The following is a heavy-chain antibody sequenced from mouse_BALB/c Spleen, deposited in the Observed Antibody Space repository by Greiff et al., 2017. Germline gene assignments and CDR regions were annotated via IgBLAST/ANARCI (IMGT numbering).Heavy chain of an antibody. Sequence: EVKLMESGGGLVQPGGSRKLSCAASGFTFSDYGMAWVRQAPGKGPEWVAFISNLAYSIYYADTVTGRFTISRENAKNTLYLEMSSLRSEDTAMYYCARAARGSSYWYFDVWGAGTTVTVSS. CDR3: ARAARGSSYWYFDV. CDR1: GFTFSDYG. D-gene: IGHD1-1*01. J-gene: IGHJ1*01. CDR2: ISNLAYSI. V-gene: IGHV5-15*02.